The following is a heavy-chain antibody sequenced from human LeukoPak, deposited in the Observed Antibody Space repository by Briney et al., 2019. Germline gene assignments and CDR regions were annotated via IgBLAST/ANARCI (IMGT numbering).Heavy chain of an antibody. CDR1: GYTFTKYG. D-gene: IGHD4-17*01. V-gene: IGHV1-18*01. CDR2: ISTYNGNT. J-gene: IGHJ4*02. CDR3: ARGDDYGDYWGLY. Sequence: ASVTVSCTASGYTFTKYGITWVRQAPGQGLEWMGWISTYNGNTNYAQKLQGRVTMTTDTSTSTAYMELRSLISDDAAVYYCARGDDYGDYWGLYWGQGTLVTVSS.